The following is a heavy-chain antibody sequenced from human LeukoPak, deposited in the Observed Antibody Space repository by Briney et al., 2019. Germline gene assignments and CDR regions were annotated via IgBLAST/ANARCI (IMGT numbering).Heavy chain of an antibody. J-gene: IGHJ4*02. CDR3: ARDPPAVTANTYG. CDR2: IYSGGTT. CDR1: GFTFSSYA. V-gene: IGHV3-66*01. D-gene: IGHD5-18*01. Sequence: PGGSLRLSCAASGFTFSSYAMSWVRQAPGKGLEWVSLIYSGGTTYYADSVKGRFTISRDGSKNTLYLQMNSLRVEDTTVYYCARDPPAVTANTYGWGQGTLVTVSS.